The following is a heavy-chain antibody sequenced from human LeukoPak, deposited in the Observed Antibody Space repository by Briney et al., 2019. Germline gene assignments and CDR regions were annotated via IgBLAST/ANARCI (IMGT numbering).Heavy chain of an antibody. D-gene: IGHD6-19*01. CDR3: AMAVIGSGWTLDY. Sequence: GGSLRLSCAASGFTFISYAMSWVRQAPGKGLEWVSSISGSGGRTSYADSVQGRFTISRDNSKNTLYLELNSLRAEDPAVYFCAMAVIGSGWTLDYWGQGTLVTVS. V-gene: IGHV3-23*01. CDR2: ISGSGGRT. J-gene: IGHJ4*02. CDR1: GFTFISYA.